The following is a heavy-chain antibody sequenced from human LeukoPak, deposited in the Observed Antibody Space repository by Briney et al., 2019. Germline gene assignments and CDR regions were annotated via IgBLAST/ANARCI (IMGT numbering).Heavy chain of an antibody. CDR3: AKSKYQLPESWFDP. CDR2: ISGSGGST. V-gene: IGHV3-23*01. D-gene: IGHD2-2*01. J-gene: IGHJ5*02. CDR1: GFTFDDYA. Sequence: GGSLRLSCAASGFTFDDYAMSWVRQAPGKGLEWVSAISGSGGSTYHANSVKGRFTISRDNSKNTLHLQMNSLRAEDTAVYYCAKSKYQLPESWFDPWGQGTLDTVSS.